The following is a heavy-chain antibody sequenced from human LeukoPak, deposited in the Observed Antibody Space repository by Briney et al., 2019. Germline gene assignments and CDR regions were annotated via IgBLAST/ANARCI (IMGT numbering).Heavy chain of an antibody. CDR3: ARGSSVVALD. D-gene: IGHD2-15*01. CDR2: ITSEGSST. J-gene: IGHJ4*02. Sequence: GGSLRLSCAAPGFTFSSYWTHWVRQVPRKGLVWVSRITSEGSSTSYADSVKGRFTISRDNAKNTLYLQMNSLRAEDTAVYYCARGSSVVALDWGQGTLVTVSS. V-gene: IGHV3-74*01. CDR1: GFTFSSYW.